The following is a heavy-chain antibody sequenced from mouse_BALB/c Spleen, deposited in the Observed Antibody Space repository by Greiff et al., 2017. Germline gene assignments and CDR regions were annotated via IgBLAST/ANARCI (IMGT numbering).Heavy chain of an antibody. CDR1: GYSITSGYY. J-gene: IGHJ4*01. CDR3: ASYDYDEGYAMDY. V-gene: IGHV3-6*02. D-gene: IGHD2-4*01. CDR2: ISYDGSN. Sequence: DVQLQESGPGLVKPSQSLSLTCSVTGYSITSGYYWNWIRQFPGNKLEWMGYISYDGSNNYNPSLKNRISITRDTSKNQFFLKLNSVTTEDPATYYCASYDYDEGYAMDYWGQGTSVTVSS.